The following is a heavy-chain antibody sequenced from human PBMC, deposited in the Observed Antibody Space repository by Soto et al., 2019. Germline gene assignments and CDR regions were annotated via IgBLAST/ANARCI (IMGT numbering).Heavy chain of an antibody. Sequence: GGSLRLSCAASGFTFSSYAMSWVRQAPGKGLEWVSAISGSGGSTYYADSVKGRFTISRDNSKNTLYLQMNSLRAEDTAVYYFAKDLTMITFGGVIVGADYWGQGTLVTVSS. CDR2: ISGSGGST. CDR1: GFTFSSYA. J-gene: IGHJ4*02. CDR3: AKDLTMITFGGVIVGADY. D-gene: IGHD3-16*02. V-gene: IGHV3-23*01.